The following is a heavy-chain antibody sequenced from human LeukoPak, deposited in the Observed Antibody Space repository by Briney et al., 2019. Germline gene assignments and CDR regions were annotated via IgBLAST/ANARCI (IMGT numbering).Heavy chain of an antibody. CDR2: IYGGGGT. V-gene: IGHV3-66*01. CDR1: GFTFSSNY. J-gene: IGHJ4*02. Sequence: GGSLRLSCAASGFTFSSNYMSWVRQAPGKGLEWVSVIYGGGGTYYSESVKGRFTISRDNSKNTMYLQMNTLRAEDTAVYCCASPYCSGDSCYSGYWGQGTLVTVSS. D-gene: IGHD2-15*01. CDR3: ASPYCSGDSCYSGY.